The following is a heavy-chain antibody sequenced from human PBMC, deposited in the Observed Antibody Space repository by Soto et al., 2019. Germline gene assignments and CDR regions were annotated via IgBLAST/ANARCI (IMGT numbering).Heavy chain of an antibody. D-gene: IGHD3-22*01. CDR2: VYYSGST. J-gene: IGHJ4*02. Sequence: SETLSLTCTVSGGSIDSGDYYWSWIRQPPGKGLEWIGYVYYSGSTNYNPSLKSRVTISVDTSKNQFSLKLSSVTAADTAVYYCARHSYYYDSSGYLYYFDYWGQGTLVTVSS. CDR1: GGSIDSGDYY. CDR3: ARHSYYYDSSGYLYYFDY. V-gene: IGHV4-61*08.